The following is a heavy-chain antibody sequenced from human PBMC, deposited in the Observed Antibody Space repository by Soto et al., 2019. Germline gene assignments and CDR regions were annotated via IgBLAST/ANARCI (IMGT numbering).Heavy chain of an antibody. J-gene: IGHJ6*03. Sequence: EVQLVESGGGLVQPGGSLRLSCAASGFTFSSYSMNWVRQAPGKGLEWVSYISSSSSTIYYADSVKGRFTISRDNAKNSLYLQMNSLRADDTAVYYCARVLAAHYYYYYYMDVWGKGTTVTASS. CDR1: GFTFSSYS. CDR3: ARVLAAHYYYYYYMDV. CDR2: ISSSSSTI. V-gene: IGHV3-48*01. D-gene: IGHD6-6*01.